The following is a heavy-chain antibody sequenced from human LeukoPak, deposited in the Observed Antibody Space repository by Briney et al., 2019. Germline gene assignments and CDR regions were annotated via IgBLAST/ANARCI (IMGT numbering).Heavy chain of an antibody. CDR1: GFTFSSYA. J-gene: IGHJ3*02. Sequence: GGSLRLSCAASGFTFSSYAMNWIRQAPGKGLEWVSNISGGGPRTYYADSVKGRFTISRDNANNTVYLLMSSLRAEDTAVYYCAKGTCTAKSCYGNAFDMWGQGTKVSASS. CDR3: AKGTCTAKSCYGNAFDM. V-gene: IGHV3-23*01. D-gene: IGHD2-15*01. CDR2: ISGGGPRT.